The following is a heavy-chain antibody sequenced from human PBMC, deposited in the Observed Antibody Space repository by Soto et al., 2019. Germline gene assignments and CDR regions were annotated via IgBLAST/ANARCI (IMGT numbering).Heavy chain of an antibody. D-gene: IGHD5-12*01. V-gene: IGHV3-23*01. J-gene: IGHJ4*02. CDR2: ISRSGEST. Sequence: EVQMLESGGGLVQPGGSLRLSCAASGFTFSSYAMSWVRQAPGTGLQWVSAISRSGESTYYADSVKGRFTISRDISKNTLYLQMNSLRAEDTAVYYCAKYPEYSGYDFTYFDYWGQGTLVTVSS. CDR1: GFTFSSYA. CDR3: AKYPEYSGYDFTYFDY.